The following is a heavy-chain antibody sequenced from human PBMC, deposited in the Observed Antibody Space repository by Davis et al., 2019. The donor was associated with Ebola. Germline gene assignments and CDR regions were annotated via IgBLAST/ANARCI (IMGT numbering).Heavy chain of an antibody. V-gene: IGHV3-48*02. Sequence: ESLKISCAASGFTFSSYSMNWVRQAPGKGLEWVSFISISSTTKYYADSVKGRFTVSRDNAKNSLYLQINSLRDEDTAVYYCARVPRGSFYSDYWGQGTLVTVSS. J-gene: IGHJ4*02. CDR3: ARVPRGSFYSDY. CDR1: GFTFSSYS. CDR2: ISISSTTK. D-gene: IGHD3-16*01.